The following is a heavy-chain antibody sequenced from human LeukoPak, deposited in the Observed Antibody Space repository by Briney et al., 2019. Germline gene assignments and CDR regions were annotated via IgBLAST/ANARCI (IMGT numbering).Heavy chain of an antibody. CDR1: GGSISSYY. V-gene: IGHV4-4*07. J-gene: IGHJ5*02. CDR3: ARDLGVRYNWNYLSPIWFDP. Sequence: SGPTLVKPSETLSLTCTVSGGSISSYYWSWIRQPAGKGLEWIGRIYTSGNTNYSPSLKSRVTMSVDTSNNQFSLKLSSVTAADTAVYYCARDLGVRYNWNYLSPIWFDPWGQGTLVTVSS. CDR2: IYTSGNT. D-gene: IGHD1-7*01.